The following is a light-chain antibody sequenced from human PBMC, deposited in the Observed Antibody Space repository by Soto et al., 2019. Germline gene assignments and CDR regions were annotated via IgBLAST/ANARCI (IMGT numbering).Light chain of an antibody. J-gene: IGKJ1*01. CDR1: QNIVNY. V-gene: IGKV3-20*01. CDR3: QQYGSSPPT. CDR2: GAS. Sequence: EVVMTQSPATLSVSPGETATLSCRASQNIVNYLAWHQQRPGQAPRLLTYGASTRASGIPARFSGSGSGTDFTLTINRLEPEDFALYYCQQYGSSPPTFGQGTKVDIK.